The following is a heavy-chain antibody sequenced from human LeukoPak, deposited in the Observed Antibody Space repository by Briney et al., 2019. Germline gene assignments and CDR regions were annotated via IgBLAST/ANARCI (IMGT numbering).Heavy chain of an antibody. J-gene: IGHJ4*02. CDR3: SRGPGGGSGSYYVGDY. Sequence: HPGGSLRLSCAASGFTFSSNWMHWVRQVPGKGLVWVSRINGDGSSTGYADSVKGRFTISRDNAKNTLYLQMNSLRAEDTAVYYCSRGPGGGSGSYYVGDYWGQGTLVTVSS. CDR1: GFTFSSNW. V-gene: IGHV3-74*01. CDR2: INGDGSST. D-gene: IGHD1-26*01.